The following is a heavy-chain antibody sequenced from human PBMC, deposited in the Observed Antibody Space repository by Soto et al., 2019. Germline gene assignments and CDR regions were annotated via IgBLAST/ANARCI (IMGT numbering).Heavy chain of an antibody. V-gene: IGHV3-23*01. D-gene: IGHD3-10*01. CDR2: ISGSGGST. Sequence: EVQLLESGGGLVQPGGSLRLSCAASGFTFSSYAMSWVRQAPGKGLEWVSAISGSGGSTYYADSVKGRFTISRDNSKNTLYLQMNSLRAEDTAIYYCAKVPTLWYSSGPNYYYGMDVWGQGTTVTVSS. CDR1: GFTFSSYA. CDR3: AKVPTLWYSSGPNYYYGMDV. J-gene: IGHJ6*02.